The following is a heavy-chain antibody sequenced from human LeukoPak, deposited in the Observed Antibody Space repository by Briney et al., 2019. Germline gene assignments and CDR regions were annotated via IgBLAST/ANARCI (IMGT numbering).Heavy chain of an antibody. CDR1: GFTFSNYA. CDR2: ISSGGTYK. D-gene: IGHD3-10*01. J-gene: IGHJ4*02. V-gene: IGHV3-30*01. CDR3: ARDSTYYYDSGSSGPHYFDN. Sequence: GGSLRLSCAASGFTFSNYAMHWVRRAPGKGLEWVSLISSGGTYKYYADSVKGRFTISRDNSKNTLYLQLNSLRAEDTAVYYCARDSTYYYDSGSSGPHYFDNWGQGTLVTVSS.